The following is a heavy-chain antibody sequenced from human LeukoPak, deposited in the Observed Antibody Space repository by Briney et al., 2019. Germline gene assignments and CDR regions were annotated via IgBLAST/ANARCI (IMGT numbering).Heavy chain of an antibody. CDR3: ARTSSSFYYFFDY. V-gene: IGHV4-59*01. J-gene: IGHJ4*02. CDR2: IYYRGGT. D-gene: IGHD6-13*01. CDR1: GGSISGYY. Sequence: SETLSLTCTVSGGSISGYYGTWIRQPPGKGLEWIGYIYYRGGTNYNPSLKSRVTISVDTSENQFSLKLSSVTAADTAVYYCARTSSSFYYFFDYWGQGTLVTVSS.